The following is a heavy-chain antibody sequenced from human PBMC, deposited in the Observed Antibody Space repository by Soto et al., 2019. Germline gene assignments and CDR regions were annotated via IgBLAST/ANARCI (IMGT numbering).Heavy chain of an antibody. CDR3: AKQVATRLFDY. CDR2: ISYGGSNK. V-gene: IGHV3-30*18. CDR1: GFTFSSYG. Sequence: QVQLVESGGGVVQPGRSLRLSCAASGFTFSSYGMHWVRKAPGKGLAWVAVISYGGSNKYYADSVKGRFTITRDNSTNTLYLQMHGLRAEDTAVYYCAKQVATRLFDYWGQGTLVRVSS. J-gene: IGHJ4*02. D-gene: IGHD5-12*01.